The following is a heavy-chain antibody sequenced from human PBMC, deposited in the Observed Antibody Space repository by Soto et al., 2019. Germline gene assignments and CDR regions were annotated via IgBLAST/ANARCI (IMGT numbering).Heavy chain of an antibody. CDR3: ARDGIQFESRYFDY. CDR1: GGSISSGGYY. Sequence: QVQLQESGPGLVKPSQTLSLTCTVSGGSISSGGYYWSWIRQHPGKGLEWIGYIYYSGSTYYNPSLKSRVSISVDPSKNQFSLKLSSVTAADTAVYYCARDGIQFESRYFDYWGQGTLVTVSS. D-gene: IGHD5-18*01. CDR2: IYYSGST. V-gene: IGHV4-31*03. J-gene: IGHJ4*02.